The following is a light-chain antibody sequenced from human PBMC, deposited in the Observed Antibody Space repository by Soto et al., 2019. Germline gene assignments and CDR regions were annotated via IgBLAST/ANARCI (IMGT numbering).Light chain of an antibody. CDR3: QQYNSYSWT. V-gene: IGKV1-5*03. Sequence: DIQITHSPSTLSGCVRDRGTITCRASQTISSWLAWYQQKPGQAPKLLIYKASTLKSGVPSRFSGSGSGTEFTLTISSLQPDDFATYYCQQYNSYSWTFGQGTKVDIK. CDR2: KAS. CDR1: QTISSW. J-gene: IGKJ1*01.